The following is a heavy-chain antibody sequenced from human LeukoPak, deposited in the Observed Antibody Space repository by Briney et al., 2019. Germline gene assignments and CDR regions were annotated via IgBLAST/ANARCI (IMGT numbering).Heavy chain of an antibody. Sequence: SETLSLTCAVYGGSFSGYYWSWIRQPPGEGLEWIGYIYYSGSTNYNPSLKSRVTISVDTSKNQFSLKLSSVTAADTAVYYCARDHYYGMDVWGQGTTVTVSS. J-gene: IGHJ6*02. CDR1: GGSFSGYY. CDR2: IYYSGST. CDR3: ARDHYYGMDV. V-gene: IGHV4-59*01.